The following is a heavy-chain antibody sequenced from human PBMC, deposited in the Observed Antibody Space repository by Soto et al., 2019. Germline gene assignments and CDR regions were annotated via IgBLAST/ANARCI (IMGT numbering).Heavy chain of an antibody. CDR3: AGRSGSSDY. V-gene: IGHV3-49*04. CDR1: GFTFGDYD. Sequence: GGSLRLSCTASGFTFGDYDMSWVRQAPGKGLEWVGFIRSKAYGGTTEYASSVKGRFTNSRDDSKSIAYLQMNSLKTEDTALYYCAGRSGSSDYWGQGTLVTVSS. D-gene: IGHD3-10*01. J-gene: IGHJ4*02. CDR2: IRSKAYGGTT.